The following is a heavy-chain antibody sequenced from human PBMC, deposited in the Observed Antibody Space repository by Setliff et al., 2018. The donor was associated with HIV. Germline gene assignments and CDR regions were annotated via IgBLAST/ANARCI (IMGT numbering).Heavy chain of an antibody. Sequence: ASVKVSCKASGYTFTIYGITWVRQAPGQGLEWMGWISGHSDSRKYGQKFDGRVTLTMDTSTSTAYMELMKLTPDDTAVYYCARGWELNVWGQGTPVTVPQ. CDR2: ISGHSDSR. CDR3: ARGWELNV. D-gene: IGHD1-26*01. J-gene: IGHJ4*02. CDR1: GYTFTIYG. V-gene: IGHV1-18*01.